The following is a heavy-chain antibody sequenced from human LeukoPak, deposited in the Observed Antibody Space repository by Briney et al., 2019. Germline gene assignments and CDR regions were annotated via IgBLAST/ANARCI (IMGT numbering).Heavy chain of an antibody. CDR2: ISWNSGSI. CDR1: GFTFDDYA. Sequence: PGGSLXLSCAASGFTFDDYAMHWVRQAPGKGLEWVSGISWNSGSIVYAESVKGRFTIYRDNAKNCLYMQMNSLRAEDMALYYCAKVGNDSSSWYSYFDYWGQGTLVTVSS. J-gene: IGHJ4*02. CDR3: AKVGNDSSSWYSYFDY. V-gene: IGHV3-9*03. D-gene: IGHD6-13*01.